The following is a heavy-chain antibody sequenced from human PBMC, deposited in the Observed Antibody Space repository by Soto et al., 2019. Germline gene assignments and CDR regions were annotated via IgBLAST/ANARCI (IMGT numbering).Heavy chain of an antibody. J-gene: IGHJ6*02. D-gene: IGHD1-7*01. Sequence: PGGSLRLSCVASGFTVRSRYMSWVRQAPGKGLEWVSVAYSGGSTYSADSVKDRFSISRDNSKNTLYLHMNSLTAEDTAVYFCAIEGAGPETTIYYALDVWGQGTTVTVSS. CDR3: AIEGAGPETTIYYALDV. CDR1: GFTVRSRY. CDR2: AYSGGST. V-gene: IGHV3-66*01.